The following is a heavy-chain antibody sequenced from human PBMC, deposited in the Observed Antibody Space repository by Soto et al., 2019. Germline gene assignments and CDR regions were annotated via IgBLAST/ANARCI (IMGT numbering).Heavy chain of an antibody. CDR1: GGSISSGGYY. V-gene: IGHV4-31*03. CDR3: AVRYHDYGDPSWYFDL. Sequence: QVQLQESGPGLVKPSQTLSLTCTVSGGSISSGGYYWSWIRQHPGKGLEWIGYIYYSGSTYYNPSLKSRVTISVDTYKNQFSLKLRSVTAADTAVYYCAVRYHDYGDPSWYFDLWGRGTLVTVSS. CDR2: IYYSGST. J-gene: IGHJ2*01. D-gene: IGHD4-17*01.